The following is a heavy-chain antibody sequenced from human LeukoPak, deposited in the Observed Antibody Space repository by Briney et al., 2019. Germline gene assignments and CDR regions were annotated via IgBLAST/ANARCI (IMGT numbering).Heavy chain of an antibody. V-gene: IGHV1-2*02. CDR3: ARSGHVWFGVINWFDP. J-gene: IGHJ5*02. CDR1: GYTFTGYY. CDR2: INPNSGST. D-gene: IGHD3-10*01. Sequence: ASVKVSCKASGYTFTGYYIHWVRQAPGQGLEWMGWINPNSGSTNYAQKFQGRVTMTRDTSISTAYMELSRLRSDDTAVYYCARSGHVWFGVINWFDPWGQGTLVTVSS.